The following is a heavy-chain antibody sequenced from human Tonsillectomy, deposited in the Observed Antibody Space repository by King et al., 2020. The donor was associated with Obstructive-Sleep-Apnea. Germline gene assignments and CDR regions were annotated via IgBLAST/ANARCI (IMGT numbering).Heavy chain of an antibody. CDR3: AKDRLQWLVPFDY. Sequence: VQLVESGGGVVQPGRSLRLSCAASGFTFSSYGMHWVRQAPGKGLEWVAVISYDGCNKYYADSVKGRFTISRDNSKNTLYLQMNSLRAEDTAVYYCAKDRLQWLVPFDYWGQGTLVTVSS. CDR2: ISYDGCNK. V-gene: IGHV3-30*18. D-gene: IGHD6-19*01. J-gene: IGHJ4*02. CDR1: GFTFSSYG.